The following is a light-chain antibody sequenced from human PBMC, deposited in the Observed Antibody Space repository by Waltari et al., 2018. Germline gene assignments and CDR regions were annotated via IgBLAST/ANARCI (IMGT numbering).Light chain of an antibody. CDR3: QQYYTYPLT. CDR2: TTS. V-gene: IGKV1-8*01. CDR1: QNISTY. Sequence: IRITQSPSSLSASTGDRVTITCRASQNISTYLAWYQQRPGQAPNLLIYTTSTLQSGVPSRFSGSGSGTDFALTISCLQAEDFAIYYCQQYYTYPLTFGGGTRV. J-gene: IGKJ4*01.